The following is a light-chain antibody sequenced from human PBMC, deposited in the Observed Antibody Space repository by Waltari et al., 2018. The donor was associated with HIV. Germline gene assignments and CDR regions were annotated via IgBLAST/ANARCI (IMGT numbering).Light chain of an antibody. Sequence: DIVMTQSPDSLAVSLGERATINCKSSQSLLYRSNNKDYLVWYQQKPGQPPRLLISWASTRESGVPDRFSGSGSGTDFTLTISTLQAEDVAVYYCQQYYSTPLTFGGGTKVEIK. CDR3: QQYYSTPLT. V-gene: IGKV4-1*01. J-gene: IGKJ4*01. CDR1: QSLLYRSNNKDY. CDR2: WAS.